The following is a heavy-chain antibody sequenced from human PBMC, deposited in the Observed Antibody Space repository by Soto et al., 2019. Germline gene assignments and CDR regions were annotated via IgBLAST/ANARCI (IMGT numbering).Heavy chain of an antibody. Sequence: PGESLKISCAASGFTFSSYAMSWVRQAPGKGLEWVSAISGSGGSTYYADSVKGRFTISRDNSKNTLYLQMNSLRAEDTAVYYCAKEGSGWSDAFDIWRQGTMVTVSS. CDR3: AKEGSGWSDAFDI. J-gene: IGHJ3*02. CDR2: ISGSGGST. V-gene: IGHV3-23*01. D-gene: IGHD6-19*01. CDR1: GFTFSSYA.